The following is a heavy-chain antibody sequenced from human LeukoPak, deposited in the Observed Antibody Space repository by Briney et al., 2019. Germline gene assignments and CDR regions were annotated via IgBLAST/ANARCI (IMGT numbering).Heavy chain of an antibody. CDR2: IIPIFGTA. D-gene: IGHD3-3*01. V-gene: IGHV1-69*06. J-gene: IGHJ6*03. CDR1: GGTFSSYA. CDR3: ARGFWSGYYYYYYYMDV. Sequence: SVKVSCKASGGTFSSYAISWVRQAPGQGLEWMGGIIPIFGTANYAQKFQGRVTITADKSTSTAYMELSSLRSEDTAVYYCARGFWSGYYYYYYYMDVWGKGTTVTVSS.